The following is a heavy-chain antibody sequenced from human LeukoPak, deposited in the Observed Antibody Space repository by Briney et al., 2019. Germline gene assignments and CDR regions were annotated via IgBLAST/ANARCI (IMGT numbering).Heavy chain of an antibody. Sequence: TGGSLRLSCTTSRLNFGDYGMTWVRQAAGKGLEWVGFIRNKAYGGTTEYAASVRGRFTISRDESKSIAYLQMNSLKTEDTAVYYCARGQKAIDYWGQGILVTVSS. CDR2: IRNKAYGGTT. CDR1: RLNFGDYG. V-gene: IGHV3-49*04. CDR3: ARGQKAIDY. J-gene: IGHJ4*02.